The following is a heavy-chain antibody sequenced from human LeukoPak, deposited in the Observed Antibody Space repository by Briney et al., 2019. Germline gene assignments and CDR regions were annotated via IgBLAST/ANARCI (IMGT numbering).Heavy chain of an antibody. Sequence: GGSLRLSCAASGFTFSSYGMHWVRQAPGKGLEWVAFIRYDGSNKYYADSVKGRFTISRDNSKNTLYLQMNSLRAEDTAVYYCAKDLGYCSSTSCYGLDPWGQGTLVTVSS. D-gene: IGHD2-2*01. CDR1: GFTFSSYG. V-gene: IGHV3-30*02. CDR2: IRYDGSNK. J-gene: IGHJ5*02. CDR3: AKDLGYCSSTSCYGLDP.